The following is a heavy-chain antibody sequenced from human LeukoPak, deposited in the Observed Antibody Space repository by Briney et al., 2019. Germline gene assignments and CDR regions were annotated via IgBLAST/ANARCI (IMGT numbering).Heavy chain of an antibody. CDR3: ARADNSTFDAFDI. Sequence: GGSLRLSCAASGFTFSSYNMDWVRQAPGKGLEWVPYISSSSSTIYYADSVKGRFTISRDNVKNSLYLQMNSLRAEDTAVYFCARADNSTFDAFDIWGQGTMVTVSS. J-gene: IGHJ3*02. V-gene: IGHV3-48*04. CDR1: GFTFSSYN. CDR2: ISSSSSTI. D-gene: IGHD2/OR15-2a*01.